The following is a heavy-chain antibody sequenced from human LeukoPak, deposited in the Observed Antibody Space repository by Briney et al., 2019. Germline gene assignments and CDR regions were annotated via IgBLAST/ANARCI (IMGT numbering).Heavy chain of an antibody. J-gene: IGHJ4*02. CDR3: AKSGGFGGSPYYDY. V-gene: IGHV3-23*01. D-gene: IGHD2-15*01. Sequence: PGGSLRLSCAVSGFIFTRYDMRWVRRAPGRGREWVSGISESDGSTYYPGSVQGRFTISRDNSRNTLDLQMNSLRADDTAVYFCAKSGGFGGSPYYDYWGQGALVTVSS. CDR1: GFIFTRYD. CDR2: ISESDGST.